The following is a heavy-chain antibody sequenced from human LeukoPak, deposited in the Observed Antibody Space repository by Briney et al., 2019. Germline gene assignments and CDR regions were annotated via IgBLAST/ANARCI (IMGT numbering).Heavy chain of an antibody. V-gene: IGHV1-69-2*01. CDR2: VDPEDGET. CDR3: ATGLIAAAGTNYYYYYMDV. D-gene: IGHD6-13*01. J-gene: IGHJ6*03. Sequence: ASVKISCKASGYTFTDYYMHWVQQAPGKGLEWMGRVDPEDGETIYAEKFQGRVTITADTSTDTAYMELSSLRSEDTAVYYCATGLIAAAGTNYYYYYMDVWGKGTTVTVSS. CDR1: GYTFTDYY.